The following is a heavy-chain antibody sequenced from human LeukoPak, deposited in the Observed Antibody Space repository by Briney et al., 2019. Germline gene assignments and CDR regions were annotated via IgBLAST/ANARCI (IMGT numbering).Heavy chain of an antibody. J-gene: IGHJ4*02. CDR2: INSDGSST. Sequence: GGSLRLSCAASGFTFGSYWMHWVRQAPGKGLVWVSRINSDGSSTSYADSVKGRFTISRDNAKNTLYLQMNSLRAEDTAVYYCARDPRTYYYDSSGFDYWGQGTLVTVSS. CDR1: GFTFGSYW. V-gene: IGHV3-74*01. D-gene: IGHD3-22*01. CDR3: ARDPRTYYYDSSGFDY.